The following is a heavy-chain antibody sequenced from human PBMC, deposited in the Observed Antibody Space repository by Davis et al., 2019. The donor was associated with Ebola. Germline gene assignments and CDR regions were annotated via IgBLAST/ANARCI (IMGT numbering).Heavy chain of an antibody. CDR3: TTGTTVTDIHAFNI. J-gene: IGHJ3*02. CDR1: GFTLTNAW. Sequence: PGGSLRLSCAGSGFTLTNAWMSWVRQAPGKGLEWVGRIKSKTYGRTTDYAAPAKGRFTISRDDSKNTEDLQVNSLKIEDTAVYYCTTGTTVTDIHAFNIWGQGTMVTVSS. CDR2: IKSKTYGRTT. V-gene: IGHV3-15*01. D-gene: IGHD4-11*01.